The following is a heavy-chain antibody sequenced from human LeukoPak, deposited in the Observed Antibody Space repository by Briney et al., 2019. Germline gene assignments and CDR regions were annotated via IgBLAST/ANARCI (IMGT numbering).Heavy chain of an antibody. D-gene: IGHD2-2*01. CDR2: ISSSSSYI. Sequence: GGSLRRSCAASGFTFSSYSMNWVRQAPGKGLEWVSSISSSSSYIYYADSVKGRFTISRDNAKNSLYLQMNSLRAEDTAVYYCAREPYCSSTSCQSAAFDYWGQGTLVTVSS. V-gene: IGHV3-21*01. CDR3: AREPYCSSTSCQSAAFDY. J-gene: IGHJ4*02. CDR1: GFTFSSYS.